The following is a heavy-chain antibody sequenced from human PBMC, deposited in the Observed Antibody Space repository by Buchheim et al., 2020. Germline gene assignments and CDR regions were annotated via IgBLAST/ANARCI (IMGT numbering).Heavy chain of an antibody. CDR2: ITSGGTTI. Sequence: EVQLVESGGGLVQPGGSLRLSCAASGFTFSSYEMNWVRQAPGKGLEWVSYITSGGTTISYAGSVKGRFTISRATAKTSLSLQMNSLRAEDTAIYYCGGGSYFDYWGQGTL. V-gene: IGHV3-48*03. J-gene: IGHJ4*02. CDR1: GFTFSSYE. CDR3: GGGSYFDY. D-gene: IGHD3-16*01.